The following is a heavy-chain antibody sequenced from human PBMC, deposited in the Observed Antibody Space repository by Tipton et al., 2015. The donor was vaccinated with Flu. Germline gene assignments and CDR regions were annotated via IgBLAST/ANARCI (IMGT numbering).Heavy chain of an antibody. CDR3: ARHTRIAIGGLNWFDP. CDR1: GGSLSGYY. CDR2: INHSGST. Sequence: TLSLTCAVYGGSLSGYYWSWIRQSPGKGLEWIGEINHSGSTNYYPSLKSRLTISLDMSKNQFSLNLYSVSAADAAVYYCARHTRIAIGGLNWFDPWGQGTLVTVSS. J-gene: IGHJ5*02. D-gene: IGHD2/OR15-2a*01. V-gene: IGHV4-34*01.